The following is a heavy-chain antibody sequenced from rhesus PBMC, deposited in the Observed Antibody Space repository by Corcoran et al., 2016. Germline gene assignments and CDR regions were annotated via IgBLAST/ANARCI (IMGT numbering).Heavy chain of an antibody. CDR1: GYSISGYY. J-gene: IGHJ4*01. D-gene: IGHD5-12*01. V-gene: IGHV4-122*02. Sequence: QVQLQESGPGLVKPSETLSLTCAVSGYSISGYYWSWIRQAPGKGLEWIGYITYSGRTSYNPTLKSRVTISRDTSKNQFSLKLSSVTAADTAVYYCARDWGGYSYSYLDYWGQGVLVTVSS. CDR3: ARDWGGYSYSYLDY. CDR2: ITYSGRT.